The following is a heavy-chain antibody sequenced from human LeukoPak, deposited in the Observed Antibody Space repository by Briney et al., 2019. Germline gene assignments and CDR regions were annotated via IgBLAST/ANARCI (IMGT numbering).Heavy chain of an antibody. Sequence: SETLSLTCTVSGGSISSYFWTWIRQPAGKGLEWIGRISTTVTTHYSPSLKNRVNMSVDTSKNQFSLKMTSVTAADTAIYYCAREDSASGRGLGSWGQGTLVTVSS. CDR2: ISTTVTT. D-gene: IGHD3-10*01. CDR3: AREDSASGRGLGS. V-gene: IGHV4-4*07. J-gene: IGHJ5*02. CDR1: GGSISSYF.